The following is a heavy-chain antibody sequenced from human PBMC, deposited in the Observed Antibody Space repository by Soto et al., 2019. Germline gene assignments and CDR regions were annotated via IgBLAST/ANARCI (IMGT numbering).Heavy chain of an antibody. V-gene: IGHV1-2*04. D-gene: IGHD2-15*01. Sequence: QVQLVQSGAEVKKPGASVKVSCKASGYTFTGYYMHWVRQAPGQGLEWMGWINPNSGGTNYAQKFEGWVTMTRDTSISIAYMELSRLRSDDTAVYYCARGPGDCSGGSCYSGYAFDIWGQGTMVTVSS. J-gene: IGHJ3*02. CDR3: ARGPGDCSGGSCYSGYAFDI. CDR1: GYTFTGYY. CDR2: INPNSGGT.